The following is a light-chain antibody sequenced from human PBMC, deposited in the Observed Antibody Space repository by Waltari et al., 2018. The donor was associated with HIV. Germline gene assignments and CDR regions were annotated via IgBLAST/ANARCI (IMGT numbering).Light chain of an antibody. CDR1: SSNIGATYD. CDR2: DNS. V-gene: IGLV1-40*01. J-gene: IGLJ1*01. Sequence: QSVLTQPPSVSGAPGQRVTISCTGSSSNIGATYDVPWYQQLPGTAPKLLIFDNSNRPSGVPDRFSGSKSGTSASLAITGLQAEDEADYYCQSYDSSLSGYVFGTGTKVTVL. CDR3: QSYDSSLSGYV.